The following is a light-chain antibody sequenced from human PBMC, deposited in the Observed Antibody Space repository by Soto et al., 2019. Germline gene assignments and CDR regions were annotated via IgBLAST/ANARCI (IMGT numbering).Light chain of an antibody. Sequence: SQGRRAPLSSRASQTIDNTLAWYQRKPGQAPRLLIYGASNRATGIPDRFSGSGSGTGFTLTISSLETEDFAVYSCQQYGSSGTFRQGTKVDIK. CDR3: QQYGSSGT. J-gene: IGKJ1*01. CDR2: GAS. CDR1: QTIDNT. V-gene: IGKV3-20*01.